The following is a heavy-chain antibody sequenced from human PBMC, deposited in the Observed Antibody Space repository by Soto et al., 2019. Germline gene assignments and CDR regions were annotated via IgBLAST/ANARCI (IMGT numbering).Heavy chain of an antibody. CDR1: GGTFSSYA. V-gene: IGHV1-69*13. CDR2: IIPIFGTA. J-gene: IGHJ6*02. Sequence: SVKVSCKASGGTFSSYAISWVRQAPGQGLEWMGGIIPIFGTANYAQKFQGRVTITADESTSTAYMELSSLRSEDTAVYYCARVGYSGYLTKNYGMDVWGQGTTVPVSS. D-gene: IGHD5-12*01. CDR3: ARVGYSGYLTKNYGMDV.